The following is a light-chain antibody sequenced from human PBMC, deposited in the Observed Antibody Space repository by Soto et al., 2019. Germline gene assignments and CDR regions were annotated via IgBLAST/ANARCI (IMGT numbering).Light chain of an antibody. CDR3: SSYTSSSTYV. Sequence: SLLTQPASVSGSPGQSITISCTGNSSDVGGYNYVSWYQQHPGKAPKLMIYDVSNRPSGVSNRFSGSKSGNTASLTISGLQAEDEADYYCSSYTSSSTYVFGTGTKVTVL. J-gene: IGLJ1*01. CDR1: SSDVGGYNY. CDR2: DVS. V-gene: IGLV2-14*01.